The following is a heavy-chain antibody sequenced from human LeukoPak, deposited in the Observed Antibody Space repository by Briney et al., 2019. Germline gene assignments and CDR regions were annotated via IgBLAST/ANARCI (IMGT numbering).Heavy chain of an antibody. CDR3: AKDEAYYDFWSGYYLSDI. CDR2: IRYDGSNK. V-gene: IGHV3-30*02. D-gene: IGHD3-3*01. CDR1: GFTFSSYG. Sequence: GGSLRLSCAASGFTFSSYGMHWVSQAPGKGLEWVAFIRYDGSNKYYADSVKGRFTISRDNSKNTLYLQMNSLRAEDTAVYYCAKDEAYYDFWSGYYLSDIWGQGTMVTVSS. J-gene: IGHJ3*02.